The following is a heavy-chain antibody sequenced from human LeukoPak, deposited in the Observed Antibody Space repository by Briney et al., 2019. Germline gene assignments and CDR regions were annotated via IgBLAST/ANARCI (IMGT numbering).Heavy chain of an antibody. CDR3: ARRGSYGRRNWFDP. J-gene: IGHJ5*02. D-gene: IGHD1-26*01. CDR1: GGSFSGYY. Sequence: SETLSLTCAVYGGSFSGYYWSWIRQPPGKGLEWIGEINHSGSTNYNPSLKSRVTISVDTSKNQFSLKLSSVTAADTAVYYCARRGSYGRRNWFDPWGQGTLVTVSS. CDR2: INHSGST. V-gene: IGHV4-34*01.